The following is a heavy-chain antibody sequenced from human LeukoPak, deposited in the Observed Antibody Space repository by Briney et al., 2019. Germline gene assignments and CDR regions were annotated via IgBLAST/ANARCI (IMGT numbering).Heavy chain of an antibody. D-gene: IGHD2-21*02. CDR2: ISDYNGNI. Sequence: ASVKVSCKASGYTFNNYGISWVRQAPGQGLEWMAWISDYNGNIKYAQKFQDRVTVTTYTSTTTSYMEVRSLRSDDKAVYYCARGRSTSDWYLGNYWGQGTLVTVSS. CDR1: GYTFNNYG. V-gene: IGHV1-18*01. CDR3: ARGRSTSDWYLGNY. J-gene: IGHJ4*02.